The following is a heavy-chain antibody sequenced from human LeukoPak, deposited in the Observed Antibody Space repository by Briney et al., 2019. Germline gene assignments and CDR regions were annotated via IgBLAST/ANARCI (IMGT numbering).Heavy chain of an antibody. CDR3: AKTRERGSGSYYNVLRRYYFDY. V-gene: IGHV3-23*01. CDR2: FSGSGGST. J-gene: IGHJ4*02. D-gene: IGHD3-10*01. CDR1: GFTFSSYA. Sequence: GGSLRLSCAASGFTFSSYAMSWVRQAPGKVLECISGFSGSGGSTYYADSVKGRFTISRDNSKNTLYLQMNSLRAEDTAVYYCAKTRERGSGSYYNVLRRYYFDYWGQGTLVTVSS.